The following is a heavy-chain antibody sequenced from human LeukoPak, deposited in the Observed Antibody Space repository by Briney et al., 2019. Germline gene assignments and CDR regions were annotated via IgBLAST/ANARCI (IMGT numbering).Heavy chain of an antibody. CDR2: IRSKPYGGTT. D-gene: IGHD2-2*01. V-gene: IGHV3-49*03. CDR3: ARGGVYCSSVSCSVDY. Sequence: GGSLRLSCTASGFTFGDYAMSWFRQAPGKGLEWVGFIRSKPYGGTTENAASVKGRFTISRDDSKSIAYLQMNSLKTEDTAVYYCARGGVYCSSVSCSVDYWGQGVLVTVSS. J-gene: IGHJ4*02. CDR1: GFTFGDYA.